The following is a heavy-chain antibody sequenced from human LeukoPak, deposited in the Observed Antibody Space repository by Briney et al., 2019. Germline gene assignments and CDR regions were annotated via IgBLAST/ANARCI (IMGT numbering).Heavy chain of an antibody. CDR2: INSEGSRT. CDR1: GFTFSRYW. Sequence: GGSLRLSCAASGFTFSRYWMHWLRQAPGKGLVWVSRINSEGSRTIYADSVKGRFTISRDNAKNTLYLKKNTLRAEHTAVYYSARGLPCYFDLWGRGTLVTVSS. D-gene: IGHD6-25*01. CDR3: ARGLPCYFDL. V-gene: IGHV3-74*01. J-gene: IGHJ2*01.